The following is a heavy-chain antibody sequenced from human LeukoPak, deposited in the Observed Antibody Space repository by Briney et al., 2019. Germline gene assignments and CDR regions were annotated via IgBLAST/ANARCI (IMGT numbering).Heavy chain of an antibody. V-gene: IGHV4-39*01. J-gene: IGHJ6*03. CDR2: FYYSGST. D-gene: IGHD2-8*01. Sequence: SETLSLTCTVSGCSISSSSYYWGWIRPPPGKGLEWIGSFYYSGSTYYNPSLKSRVTISVDTSKSQFSLKLSSVTAADTAVYYCARQLECTNGVGYHYYYNYMDVWGKGTTVTVS. CDR3: ARQLECTNGVGYHYYYNYMDV. CDR1: GCSISSSSYY.